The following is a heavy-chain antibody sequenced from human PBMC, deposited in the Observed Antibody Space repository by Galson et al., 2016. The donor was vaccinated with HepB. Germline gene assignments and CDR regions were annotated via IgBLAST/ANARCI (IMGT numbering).Heavy chain of an antibody. CDR1: GFAFTAYE. Sequence: SLRLSCATSGFAFTAYEVHWVRQAPGKGLEWLAVMSPGGSIKLYTDSVKGRFTISRDNSRNTLYLQMNSLRPEDTAVYYCAKDQIPGAPDFFDFWGQGTLVTVSS. D-gene: IGHD2-21*01. V-gene: IGHV3-30*18. CDR2: MSPGGSIK. J-gene: IGHJ4*02. CDR3: AKDQIPGAPDFFDF.